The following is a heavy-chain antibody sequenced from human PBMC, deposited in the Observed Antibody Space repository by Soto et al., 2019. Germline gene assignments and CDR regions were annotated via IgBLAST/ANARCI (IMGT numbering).Heavy chain of an antibody. V-gene: IGHV3-72*01. J-gene: IGHJ6*03. CDR3: VRGVTIDSYYYMDA. CDR1: GFTFSDHH. Sequence: EVQLVESGGDLVQPGGSLRLSCAASGFTFSDHHMDWVRQAPGKGLEWVGRTRNRAKSYTTEYAASVQGRFIVSRDDSKSSLYLQMSSLNTEDTAVYYCVRGVTIDSYYYMDAWGKGTTVTVSS. CDR2: TRNRAKSYTT. D-gene: IGHD4-4*01.